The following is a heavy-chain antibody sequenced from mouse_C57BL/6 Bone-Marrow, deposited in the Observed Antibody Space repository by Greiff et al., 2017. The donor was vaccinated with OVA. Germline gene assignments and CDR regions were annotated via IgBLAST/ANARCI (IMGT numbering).Heavy chain of an antibody. V-gene: IGHV3-3*01. CDR2: TFYSGIT. CDR3: ARDYYYGSSYGWYFDV. J-gene: IGHJ1*03. Sequence: EVMLVESGPSLVRHSQTLSLTCTVTGFSINSDCYWIWIRPFPGNKLEYIGYTFYSGITYYNPSLESRTYITRDTSKNQFSLKLSSVTTEDTATYYCARDYYYGSSYGWYFDVWGTGTTVTVSS. CDR1: GFSINSDCY. D-gene: IGHD1-1*01.